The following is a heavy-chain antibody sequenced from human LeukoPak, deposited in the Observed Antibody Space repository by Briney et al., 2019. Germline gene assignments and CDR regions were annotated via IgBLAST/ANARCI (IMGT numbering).Heavy chain of an antibody. CDR2: IYYSGST. V-gene: IGHV4-59*01. Sequence: SGTLSLTCTVSGGSISSYYWSWIRQPPGKALEWIGYIYYSGSTNYNPSLKSRVTISVDTSKNQFSLRLSSVTAADTAVYYCARGAFWSGWNWFDPWGQGTLVTVSS. D-gene: IGHD3-3*01. CDR1: GGSISSYY. CDR3: ARGAFWSGWNWFDP. J-gene: IGHJ5*02.